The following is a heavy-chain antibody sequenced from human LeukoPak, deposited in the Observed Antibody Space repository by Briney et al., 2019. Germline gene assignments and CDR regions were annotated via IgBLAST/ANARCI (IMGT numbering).Heavy chain of an antibody. CDR3: AKDLSPGPD. Sequence: PGGSLRLSCAASGFTFSSYSMYWVRQAPGKGLKWVSAIIGSGLSTYYADSVKGRFTISRDNSKNTLYLQMNSLRAEDTAVYYCAKDLSPGPDWGQGTLVTVSS. V-gene: IGHV3-23*01. CDR2: IIGSGLST. J-gene: IGHJ4*02. CDR1: GFTFSSYS.